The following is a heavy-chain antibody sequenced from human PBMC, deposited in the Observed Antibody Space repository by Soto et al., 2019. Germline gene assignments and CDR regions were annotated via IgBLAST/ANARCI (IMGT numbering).Heavy chain of an antibody. D-gene: IGHD3-10*01. CDR2: IYSGGAT. V-gene: IGHV3-66*01. CDR1: GFTVSDHY. CDR3: ARDKPYYASGDMDV. J-gene: IGHJ6*03. Sequence: VQLVESGGGLVQPGGSLRLSCAASGFTVSDHYMSWVRQAPGKGLEWVSVIYSGGATNYADAVKGRFTISRDTSRNTLYLQMNSLRGEDTAVYYCARDKPYYASGDMDVWGEGTTVTVSS.